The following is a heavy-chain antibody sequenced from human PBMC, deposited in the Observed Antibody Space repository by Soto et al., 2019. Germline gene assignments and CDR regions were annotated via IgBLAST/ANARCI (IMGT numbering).Heavy chain of an antibody. CDR1: GGSISSGGYY. Sequence: QVQLQESGPGLVKPSQTLSLTCTVSGGSISSGGYYWSWIRQHPGKGLEWIGYTYYSGSTYYNPSFTSRVTISVDTSKNQFSLKLSSVTAADTAVYYCARVVEIEDDAFDIWGQGTMVTVSS. V-gene: IGHV4-31*03. CDR3: ARVVEIEDDAFDI. CDR2: TYYSGST. J-gene: IGHJ3*02. D-gene: IGHD2-21*01.